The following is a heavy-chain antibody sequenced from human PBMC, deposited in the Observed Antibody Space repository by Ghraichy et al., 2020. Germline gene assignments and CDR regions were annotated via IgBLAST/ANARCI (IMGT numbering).Heavy chain of an antibody. J-gene: IGHJ4*02. CDR2: ITSTSHTM. Sequence: GGSLRLSCAASGFPFSSYSMNWVRQAPGKGLEWVSYITSTSHTMYYADSVEGRFTLSRDNAQNSLYLQMNSLRNEDTAVYYCARDCLPPAAAGWIGYFDYWGQGTLVTVST. CDR1: GFPFSSYS. CDR3: ARDCLPPAAAGWIGYFDY. V-gene: IGHV3-48*02. D-gene: IGHD6-13*01.